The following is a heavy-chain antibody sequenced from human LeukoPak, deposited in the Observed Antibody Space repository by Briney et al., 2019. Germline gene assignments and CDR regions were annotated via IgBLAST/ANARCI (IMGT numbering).Heavy chain of an antibody. D-gene: IGHD2-2*01. J-gene: IGHJ4*02. Sequence: PSETLSLTCAVYGGSFSGYYWSWIRQPPGKGLEWIGEINHSGSTNYNPSLKSRVTISVDTSKNQFSLKLSSVTAADTAVYYCARVVGSYWGQGTLVTVSS. CDR2: INHSGST. CDR3: ARVVGSY. CDR1: GGSFSGYY. V-gene: IGHV4-34*01.